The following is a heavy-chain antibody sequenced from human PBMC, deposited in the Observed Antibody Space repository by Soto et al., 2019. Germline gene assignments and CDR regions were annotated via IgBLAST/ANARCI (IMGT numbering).Heavy chain of an antibody. V-gene: IGHV3-30-3*02. D-gene: IGHD2-15*01. CDR1: GFTFGYYA. J-gene: IGHJ4*02. Sequence: AGGSLRLSCAASGFTFGYYAMHWVRQAPGKVLEWVAVISYDGSNKYYADSVKGRFTISRDNSKNTLYLQMNSLRAEDTAVYYCAKDRDIVVVVAAFDYWGQGTLVTVSS. CDR3: AKDRDIVVVVAAFDY. CDR2: ISYDGSNK.